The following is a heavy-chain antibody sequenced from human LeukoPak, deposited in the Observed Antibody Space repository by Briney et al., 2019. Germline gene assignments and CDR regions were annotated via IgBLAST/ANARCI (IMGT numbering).Heavy chain of an antibody. D-gene: IGHD6-13*01. J-gene: IGHJ4*02. V-gene: IGHV3-7*01. CDR2: IKQDGSEK. CDR1: GFTFSSYW. CDR3: ARAPAATDSEFDY. Sequence: GGSLRLSCAASGFTFSSYWMSWVRQAPGKGLEWVANIKQDGSEKYYVDSVKGRFTISRDNAKNSLYLQMNSLRAEDTAVYYCARAPAATDSEFDYWGQGTLVTVSS.